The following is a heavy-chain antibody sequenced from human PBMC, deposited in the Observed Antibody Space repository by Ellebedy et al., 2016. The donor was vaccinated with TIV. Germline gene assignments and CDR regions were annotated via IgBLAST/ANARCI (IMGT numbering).Heavy chain of an antibody. V-gene: IGHV3-74*03. CDR2: INTDGSST. Sequence: GESLKISCAASGFTFSTYWMHWVRQAPGKGLVWLSRINTDGSSTTYADFVKGRFTISRDNAKNTLYLQMNSLRAEDTAVYYCARPKREGTATLAFFDSWGQGTLVTVSS. CDR3: ARPKREGTATLAFFDS. CDR1: GFTFSTYW. D-gene: IGHD1-7*01. J-gene: IGHJ4*02.